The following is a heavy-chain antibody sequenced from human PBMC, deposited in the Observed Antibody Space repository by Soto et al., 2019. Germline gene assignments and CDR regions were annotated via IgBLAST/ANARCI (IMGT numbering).Heavy chain of an antibody. CDR2: IYYSGST. D-gene: IGHD3-9*01. CDR1: GGSISSSSYY. J-gene: IGHJ6*02. V-gene: IGHV4-39*01. Sequence: SETLFLTCTVSGGSISSSSYYWGWIRQPPGKGLEWIGSIYYSGSTYYNPSLKSRVTISVDTSKNQFSLKLSSVTAADTAVYYCARHLRYYDILTRSFYYYYYGMDVWGQGTTVTVSS. CDR3: ARHLRYYDILTRSFYYYYYGMDV.